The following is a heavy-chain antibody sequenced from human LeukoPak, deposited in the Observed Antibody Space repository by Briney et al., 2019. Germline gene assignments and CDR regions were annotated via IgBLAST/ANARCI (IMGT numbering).Heavy chain of an antibody. D-gene: IGHD2-8*01. CDR3: AKELMGFDY. Sequence: TGGSLRLSCEASGFTFSGYEMNWVRQAPGKGLEWVSSVSGTGITTYYADSVKGRFTVSRDNSKDTVYLQMNSLRGEDTAVYYCAKELMGFDYWGQGSLVTVSS. V-gene: IGHV3-23*01. J-gene: IGHJ4*02. CDR1: GFTFSGYE. CDR2: VSGTGITT.